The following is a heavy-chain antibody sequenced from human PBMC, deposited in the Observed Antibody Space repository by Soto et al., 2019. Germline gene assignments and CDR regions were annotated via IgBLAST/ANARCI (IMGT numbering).Heavy chain of an antibody. D-gene: IGHD2-15*01. Sequence: GGSLRLSXAASGFTVSSNYMSWVRQAPGKGLEWVSVIYSGGSTYYADSVKGRFTISRDNSKNTLYLQMNSLRAEDTAVYYCARDKGYGGKYGAFDIWGQGQWSPSPQ. J-gene: IGHJ3*02. CDR1: GFTVSSNY. CDR2: IYSGGST. CDR3: ARDKGYGGKYGAFDI. V-gene: IGHV3-53*01.